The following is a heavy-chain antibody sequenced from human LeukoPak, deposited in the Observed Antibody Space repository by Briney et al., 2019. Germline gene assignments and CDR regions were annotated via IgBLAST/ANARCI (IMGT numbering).Heavy chain of an antibody. J-gene: IGHJ3*02. CDR2: IYHSGST. CDR1: GGSISSSNW. CDR3: ARDLGYCSSTSCYGDAFDI. V-gene: IGHV4-4*02. Sequence: SETLSLTCAVSGGSISSSNWWSWVRQPPGKGLEWIGEIYHSGSTNYNPSLKSRVTISVDKSKNQFSLKLSSVTTVDTAVYYCARDLGYCSSTSCYGDAFDIWGQGTMVTVSS. D-gene: IGHD2-2*01.